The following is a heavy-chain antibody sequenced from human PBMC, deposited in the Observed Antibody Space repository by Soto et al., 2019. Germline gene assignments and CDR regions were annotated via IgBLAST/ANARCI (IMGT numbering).Heavy chain of an antibody. V-gene: IGHV1-46*01. D-gene: IGHD3-3*01. CDR3: ARENPPWEGDFWSGPNDAFDI. Sequence: ASVKVSCKASGYTFTSYYMHWVRQAPGQGLEWMGIINPSGGSTSYAQKFQGRVTMTRDTSTSTVYMELSSLRSEDTAVYYCARENPPWEGDFWSGPNDAFDIWGQGTMVRVSS. CDR2: INPSGGST. CDR1: GYTFTSYY. J-gene: IGHJ3*02.